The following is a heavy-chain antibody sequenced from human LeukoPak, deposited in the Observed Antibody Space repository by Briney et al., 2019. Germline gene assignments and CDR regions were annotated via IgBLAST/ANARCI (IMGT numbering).Heavy chain of an antibody. CDR2: INPNNGGT. V-gene: IGHV1-2*02. J-gene: IGHJ4*02. D-gene: IGHD6-13*01. Sequence: ASVKVTCKASGYTFTGYYMHWVRRAPGQGLEWVGWINPNNGGTSYAQKFQGRVTMTRDTSIATAYMELPTLTSDDTAVYYCARGSSSPVPNFDYWGQGTLVTVSS. CDR1: GYTFTGYY. CDR3: ARGSSSPVPNFDY.